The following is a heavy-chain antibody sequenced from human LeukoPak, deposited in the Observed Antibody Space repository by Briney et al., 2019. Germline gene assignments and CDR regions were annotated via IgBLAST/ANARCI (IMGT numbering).Heavy chain of an antibody. CDR3: ARGYVDTAMVTWEWDY. D-gene: IGHD5-18*01. V-gene: IGHV3-30-3*01. Sequence: PGGSLRLSCAASGFTFSSYAMHWVRQAPGKGLEWVAVISYDGSNKYYADSVKGRFTISRDNSKNTLDLQMNSLRAEDTAVYYCARGYVDTAMVTWEWDYWGQGTLVTVSS. J-gene: IGHJ4*02. CDR2: ISYDGSNK. CDR1: GFTFSSYA.